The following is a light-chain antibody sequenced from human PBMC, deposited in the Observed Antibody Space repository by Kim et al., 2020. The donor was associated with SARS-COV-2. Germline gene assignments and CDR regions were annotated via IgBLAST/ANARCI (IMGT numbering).Light chain of an antibody. J-gene: IGKJ2*01. CDR1: QSVAGN. Sequence: ETVVTQSPATLSVSPGDVATLSCRTSQSVAGNIAWYQQKPGQAPRLLIYRASTRANGVPDRFIGHGYGIEFTLIISALQPEDSALYHCQKHDNWPPYTFGQGTKLEI. CDR2: RAS. CDR3: QKHDNWPPYT. V-gene: IGKV3-15*01.